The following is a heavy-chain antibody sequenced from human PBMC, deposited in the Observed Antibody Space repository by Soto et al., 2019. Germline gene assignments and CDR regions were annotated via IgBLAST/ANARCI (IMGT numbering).Heavy chain of an antibody. Sequence: QITLKESAPTLVKPTETLTLTCAFSGFSLNSDEVGVGWIRHPPGKALECLALLYGNGDTRFSPSLKSRLTITKDTSANLVFLSLANVEPVDTATYYCAHTGHLVDAFDFWGQGTLVTVSS. V-gene: IGHV2-5*01. D-gene: IGHD1-1*01. CDR3: AHTGHLVDAFDF. CDR1: GFSLNSDEVG. CDR2: LYGNGDT. J-gene: IGHJ3*01.